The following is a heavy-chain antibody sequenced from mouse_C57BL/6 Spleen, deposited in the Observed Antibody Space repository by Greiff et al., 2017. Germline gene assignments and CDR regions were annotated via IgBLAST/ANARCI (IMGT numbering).Heavy chain of an antibody. V-gene: IGHV1-42*01. J-gene: IGHJ4*01. Sequence: DVQLQESGPELVKPGASVKISCTASGYSFTGYYMNWVKQRPEQSLEWIGEINPSTGGTTYNQQFKAKATLTVDQSSSTASMQLKSLTSEDSAVYDCTRIYYDYDGARDYWGQGTSVTVSS. CDR2: INPSTGGT. CDR1: GYSFTGYY. CDR3: TRIYYDYDGARDY. D-gene: IGHD2-4*01.